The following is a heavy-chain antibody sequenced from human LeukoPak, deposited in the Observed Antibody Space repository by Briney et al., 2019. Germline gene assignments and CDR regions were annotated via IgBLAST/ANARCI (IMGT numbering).Heavy chain of an antibody. CDR2: ISAYNGNT. Sequence: ASVKVSCKASGYTFTSYGISWVRQARGQGLEWMGWISAYNGNTNYAQKLQGRVTTTTDTSTSTAYMELRSLRSDDTAVYYCAREKGLLWFGERGNWFDPWGQGTLVTVSS. V-gene: IGHV1-18*04. J-gene: IGHJ5*02. D-gene: IGHD3-10*01. CDR3: AREKGLLWFGERGNWFDP. CDR1: GYTFTSYG.